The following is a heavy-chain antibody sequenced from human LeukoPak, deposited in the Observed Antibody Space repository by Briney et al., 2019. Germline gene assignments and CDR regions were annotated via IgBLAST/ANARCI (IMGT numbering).Heavy chain of an antibody. V-gene: IGHV4-59*01. CDR3: ARSSSGYYGSGKMAS. CDR2: IYYSGST. CDR1: GGSISSYY. D-gene: IGHD3-10*01. Sequence: SETLSLTCTVSGGSISSYYWSWIRQPPGKGLEWIGYIYYSGSTNYNPSLKSRVTISVDTSKNQFSLKLSSVTAADTAVYYCARSSSGYYGSGKMASWGQGTLVTVSS. J-gene: IGHJ4*02.